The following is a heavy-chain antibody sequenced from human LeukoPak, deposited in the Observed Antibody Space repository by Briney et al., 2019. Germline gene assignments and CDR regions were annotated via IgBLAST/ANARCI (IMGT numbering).Heavy chain of an antibody. Sequence: GGSLRLSCAASGFAFGSYSMNWVRQAPGKGLEWVSYISSSTTITYYADSVKGRFSVSRDNAKNSLYLQMNSLRPEDTAVYYCVRDRLSRAYCGRDCYSAAFDYWGQGTLVTVSS. J-gene: IGHJ4*02. V-gene: IGHV3-48*01. D-gene: IGHD2-21*02. CDR3: VRDRLSRAYCGRDCYSAAFDY. CDR1: GFAFGSYS. CDR2: ISSSTTIT.